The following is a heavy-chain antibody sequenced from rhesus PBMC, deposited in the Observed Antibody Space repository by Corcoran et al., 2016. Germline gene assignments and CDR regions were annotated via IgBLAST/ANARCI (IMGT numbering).Heavy chain of an antibody. CDR3: AAQREQPLDY. CDR1: GFTFSTYG. CDR2: ISNGGGTT. J-gene: IGHJ4*01. V-gene: IGHV3S5*01. Sequence: EVQLVESGGGLVQPGGSLRLSCAASGFTFSTYGMTWVRQAPGKGLEWVSYISNGGGTTYYTDSVKGRFTISRNNSENTLSLQMHSLRPEDTAVYYWAAQREQPLDYWGQGVLVTVSS. D-gene: IGHD1-20*01.